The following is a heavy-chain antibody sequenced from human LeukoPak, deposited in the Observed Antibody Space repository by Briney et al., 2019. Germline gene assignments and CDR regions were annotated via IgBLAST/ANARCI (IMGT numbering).Heavy chain of an antibody. CDR2: MDPNSGNT. D-gene: IGHD6-13*01. V-gene: IGHV1-8*01. J-gene: IGHJ4*02. CDR1: GYTFTSYG. CDR3: ARGAGSSWIIYNY. Sequence: ASVKVSCKASGYTFTSYGINWVRQATGQGLEWMGWMDPNSGNTGYAQKFQGRVTMTRNTSISTAYMELSSLRSEDTAVYYCARGAGSSWIIYNYWGQGTLVTVSS.